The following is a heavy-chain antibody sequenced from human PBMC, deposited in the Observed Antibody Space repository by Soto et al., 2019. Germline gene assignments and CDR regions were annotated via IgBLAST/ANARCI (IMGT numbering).Heavy chain of an antibody. CDR3: ARDNARGDCSIDY. D-gene: IGHD2-21*02. Sequence: GGSLRLSCAASGFTFSSYSMNWVRQAPGKGLEWVSSISSSSSYIYYADSVKGRFTISRDNAKNSLYLQMNSLRAEDTAVYYCARDNARGDCSIDYWGQGTLVTVSS. J-gene: IGHJ4*02. CDR1: GFTFSSYS. V-gene: IGHV3-21*01. CDR2: ISSSSSYI.